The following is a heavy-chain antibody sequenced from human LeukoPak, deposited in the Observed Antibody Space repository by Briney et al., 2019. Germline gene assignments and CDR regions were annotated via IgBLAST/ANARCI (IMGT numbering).Heavy chain of an antibody. CDR2: INHSGST. CDR1: GGSFSGYY. CDR3: ARGRYYDSSGYYMWYYYYGMDV. D-gene: IGHD3-22*01. J-gene: IGHJ6*02. V-gene: IGHV4-34*01. Sequence: SETLSLTCAVYGGSFSGYYWSWIRQPPGKGLEWIGEINHSGSTNYNPSLKSRVTISVDTSKNQFSLKLSSVTAADTAVYYCARGRYYDSSGYYMWYYYYGMDVWGQGTTVTVSS.